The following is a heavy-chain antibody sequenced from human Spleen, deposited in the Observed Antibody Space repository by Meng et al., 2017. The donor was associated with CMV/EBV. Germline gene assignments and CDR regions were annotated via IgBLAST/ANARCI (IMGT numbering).Heavy chain of an antibody. Sequence: SVKVSCKASGYTFTSFYMHWVRQAPGQGLAWMGGIIPILGIANYAQKFQGRVTITADKSTSTAYMELSSLRSEDTAVYYCARGAVVPAAFYYYGMDVWGQGTTVTVSS. V-gene: IGHV1-69*10. CDR3: ARGAVVPAAFYYYGMDV. CDR1: GYTFTSFY. D-gene: IGHD2-2*01. J-gene: IGHJ6*02. CDR2: IIPILGIA.